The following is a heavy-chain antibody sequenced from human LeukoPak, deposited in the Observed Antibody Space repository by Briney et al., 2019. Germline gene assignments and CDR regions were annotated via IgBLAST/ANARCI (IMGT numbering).Heavy chain of an antibody. D-gene: IGHD1-1*01. Sequence: SETLSLTCTVSGGSISSYYWSWIRQPPGKGLEWIGYIYYSGSTNYNPSLKSRVTISVDTSKNQFSLKLSSVTAADTAVYYCARQGTGDAFDIWGQGTMVTVSS. V-gene: IGHV4-59*08. CDR3: ARQGTGDAFDI. J-gene: IGHJ3*02. CDR2: IYYSGST. CDR1: GGSISSYY.